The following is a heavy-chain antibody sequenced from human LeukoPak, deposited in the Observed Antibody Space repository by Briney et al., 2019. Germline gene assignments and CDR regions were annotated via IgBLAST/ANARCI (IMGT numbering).Heavy chain of an antibody. CDR3: ARDPTAIAAADDYYFDY. V-gene: IGHV3-21*01. J-gene: IGHJ4*02. CDR1: GFTFSSYS. CDR2: ISSSSSYI. D-gene: IGHD6-13*01. Sequence: GGSLRLPCAVSGFTFSSYSMNWVRQAPGKGLEWVSSISSSSSYIYYADSVKGRFTISRDNAKNSLYLQMNSLRAEDTAVYYCARDPTAIAAADDYYFDYWGQGTLVTVSS.